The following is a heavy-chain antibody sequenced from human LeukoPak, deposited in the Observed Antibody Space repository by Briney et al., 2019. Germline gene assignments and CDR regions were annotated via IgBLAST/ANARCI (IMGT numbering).Heavy chain of an antibody. Sequence: ASVKVSYKASGYTFTSHYMHWVRQAPGQGLEWMGIINPNTGSTYYPQKFQGRVTVTRDTSTSTVYMELTSLTSDDTAVYYCAAPGASGFVGNFWSGPLDYWGQGTLASVSS. V-gene: IGHV1-46*01. CDR1: GYTFTSHY. J-gene: IGHJ4*02. CDR3: AAPGASGFVGNFWSGPLDY. CDR2: INPNTGST. D-gene: IGHD3-3*01.